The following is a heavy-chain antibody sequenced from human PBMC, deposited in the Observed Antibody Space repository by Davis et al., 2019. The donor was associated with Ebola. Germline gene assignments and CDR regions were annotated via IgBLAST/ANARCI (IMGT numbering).Heavy chain of an antibody. J-gene: IGHJ4*02. CDR2: MNPNSGNT. CDR1: GYTFTSYD. V-gene: IGHV1-8*03. Sequence: ASVKVSCKASGYTFTSYDINWVRQATGQGLEWMGWMNPNSGNTGYAQKFQGRVTITADESTSTAYMELSSLRSEDTAVYYCARGTGWELPPDYWGQGTLVTVSS. D-gene: IGHD1-26*01. CDR3: ARGTGWELPPDY.